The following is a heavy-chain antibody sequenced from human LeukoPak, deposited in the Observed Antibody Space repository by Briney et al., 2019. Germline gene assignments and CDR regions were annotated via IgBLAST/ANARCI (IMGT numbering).Heavy chain of an antibody. V-gene: IGHV3-9*01. CDR2: ISWNSGSI. CDR3: ASTEVTTSYFDY. J-gene: IGHJ4*02. CDR1: GFTFDDYA. D-gene: IGHD4-11*01. Sequence: PGRSLRLSCAASGFTFDDYAMHWVRQAPGKGLEWVSGISWNSGSIGYADSVKGRFTISRDNAKNSLYLQMNSLRAEDTAVYYCASTEVTTSYFDYWGQGTLVTVSS.